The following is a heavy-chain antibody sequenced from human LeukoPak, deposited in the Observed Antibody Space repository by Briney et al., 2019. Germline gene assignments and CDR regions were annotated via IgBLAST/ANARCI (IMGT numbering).Heavy chain of an antibody. J-gene: IGHJ4*02. CDR3: TRDPIPYDSSGLYDY. Sequence: GGSLRLSCAASGFTVSSNYMSWVRQAPGKGLEWVSVIYSGGSTYYADSVKGRFTISRDNSENTLFLQMNSLRAEDTAVYYCTRDPIPYDSSGLYDYWGQGTLVTVSS. CDR1: GFTVSSNY. D-gene: IGHD3-22*01. V-gene: IGHV3-53*01. CDR2: IYSGGST.